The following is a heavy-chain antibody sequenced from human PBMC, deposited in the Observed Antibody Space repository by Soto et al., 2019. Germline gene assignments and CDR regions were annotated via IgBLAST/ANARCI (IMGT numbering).Heavy chain of an antibody. CDR2: IWNDGSKK. D-gene: IGHD1-1*01. CDR3: VRGIPFQYSNNWLHWYFDL. Sequence: VQLVESGGGVVQPGMSLRLSCAASGFVYNTYAMHWVRPSPGKGLEWVALIWNDGSKKYYVDSVKGRFTISRDNSQNTLNLQMDSLRVEDTAVYFCVRGIPFQYSNNWLHWYFDLWGRGTQVTVSS. CDR1: GFVYNTYA. V-gene: IGHV3-33*01. J-gene: IGHJ2*01.